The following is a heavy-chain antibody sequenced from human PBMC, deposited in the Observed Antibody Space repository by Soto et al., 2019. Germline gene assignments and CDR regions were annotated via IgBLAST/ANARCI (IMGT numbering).Heavy chain of an antibody. J-gene: IGHJ4*02. CDR2: ISGNGGSA. CDR1: GFTFSSYG. V-gene: IGHV3-64*01. D-gene: IGHD2-2*01. CDR3: AARYCSSDSCFHFDY. Sequence: GGSLRLSCAASGFTFSSYGMHWVRQAPGKGLEYVSAISGNGGSACYASSVKGRFAISRDNSKNTLYLQMGSLRAEDMAVYYCAARYCSSDSCFHFDYWGQGALVTVS.